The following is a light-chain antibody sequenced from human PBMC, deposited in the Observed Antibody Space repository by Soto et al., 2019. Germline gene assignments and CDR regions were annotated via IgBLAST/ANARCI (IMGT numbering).Light chain of an antibody. CDR2: AAS. CDR3: QQYYSYPPT. V-gene: IGKV1-8*01. CDR1: QGISSY. J-gene: IGKJ1*01. Sequence: AIRMTQSPSSLSASTGDRVTITCRASQGISSYLAWYQQKPGKAPKLLIYAASRLQSGVPSRFSGSGSGTDFTLTISCLQSEDFATYYCQQYYSYPPTFGQGTKVEIK.